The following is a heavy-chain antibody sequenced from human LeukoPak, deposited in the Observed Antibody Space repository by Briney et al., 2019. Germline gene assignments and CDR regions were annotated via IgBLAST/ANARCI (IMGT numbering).Heavy chain of an antibody. Sequence: GGSLRLSCAASGFTFSNAWMSWVRQAPGKGLEWVGRIKSKTDGGTTDYAAPVKGRFTISRDNAKNSLYLQMNSLRAEDTAVYYCARAKEDYYGSGTYSTYDWGQGTLVTVSS. V-gene: IGHV3-15*01. J-gene: IGHJ4*02. CDR2: IKSKTDGGTT. CDR3: ARAKEDYYGSGTYSTYD. D-gene: IGHD3-10*01. CDR1: GFTFSNAW.